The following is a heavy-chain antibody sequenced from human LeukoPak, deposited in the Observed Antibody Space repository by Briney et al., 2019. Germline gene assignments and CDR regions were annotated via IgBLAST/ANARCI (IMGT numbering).Heavy chain of an antibody. CDR2: ISNSGTTI. J-gene: IGHJ4*02. D-gene: IGHD6-13*01. CDR3: ARGLQLVRDAGLDY. V-gene: IGHV3-11*01. CDR1: GFTFSDYY. Sequence: PGGSLRLSCAASGFTFSDYYMNWIRQAPGKGLECFSYISNSGTTIYYADSVKGRFTISRDNAKNSLYLQMNSLRAEDTAVYYCARGLQLVRDAGLDYWGQGTLVTVSS.